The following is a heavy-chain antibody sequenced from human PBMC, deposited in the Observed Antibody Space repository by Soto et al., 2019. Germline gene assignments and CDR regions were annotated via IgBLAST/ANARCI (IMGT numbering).Heavy chain of an antibody. J-gene: IGHJ4*02. V-gene: IGHV3-74*01. D-gene: IGHD3-16*01. Sequence: EVQLVESGGGLVQPGGSLRLSCAASGFTFSNYWMHWVRQAPGKGPVWVSRINTDGSTTNYAVSVKGRFTISRDNAKNTLYLQTNSLGAEDTAVYYCARDLGGYASHWGQGTLVPVSS. CDR2: INTDGSTT. CDR1: GFTFSNYW. CDR3: ARDLGGYASH.